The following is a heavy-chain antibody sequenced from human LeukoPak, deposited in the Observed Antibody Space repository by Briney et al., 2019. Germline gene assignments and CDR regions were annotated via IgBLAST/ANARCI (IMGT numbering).Heavy chain of an antibody. D-gene: IGHD3-10*01. CDR1: GYSFTSYW. J-gene: IGHJ4*02. Sequence: GESLKISCKGSGYSFTSYWIGWVRQIPGKGLEWMGIIYPGDSDTRYSPSFQGQVTISADKSISTAYLQWSSLKASDTAMYYCARRFYYGSGSYSYYFDYWGQGTLVTVSS. V-gene: IGHV5-51*01. CDR2: IYPGDSDT. CDR3: ARRFYYGSGSYSYYFDY.